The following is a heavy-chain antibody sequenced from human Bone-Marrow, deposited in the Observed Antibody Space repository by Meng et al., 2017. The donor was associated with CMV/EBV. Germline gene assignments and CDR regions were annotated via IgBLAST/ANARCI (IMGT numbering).Heavy chain of an antibody. Sequence: GSLRLSCAASGFTFSSYSMNWVRQAPGKGLEWVSSLSSGSTYTYYADSLKGRFTISRDNAKNSLFLLMNSLRTEDTAVYYCASDKYYYDSRGFYYPGPFDSWGQGTRVTVSS. J-gene: IGHJ4*02. CDR1: GFTFSSYS. D-gene: IGHD3-22*01. CDR2: LSSGSTYT. CDR3: ASDKYYYDSRGFYYPGPFDS. V-gene: IGHV3-21*01.